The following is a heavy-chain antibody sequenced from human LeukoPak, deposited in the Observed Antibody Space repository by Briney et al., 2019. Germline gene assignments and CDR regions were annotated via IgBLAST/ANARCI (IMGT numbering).Heavy chain of an antibody. CDR3: ARDDDHSGSYIDY. CDR2: ISYDGSNK. V-gene: IGHV3-30-3*01. Sequence: PGGSLRLSCAASGFTFSSYAMHWVRQAPGKGLEWVAVISYDGSNKYYADSVKGRFTISRDNSKNTLYLQMNSLRAEDTAVYYCARDDDHSGSYIDYWGQGTLVTVSS. J-gene: IGHJ4*02. CDR1: GFTFSSYA. D-gene: IGHD1-26*01.